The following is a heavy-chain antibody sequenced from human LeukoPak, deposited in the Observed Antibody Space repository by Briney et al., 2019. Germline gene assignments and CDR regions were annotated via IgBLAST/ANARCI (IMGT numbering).Heavy chain of an antibody. V-gene: IGHV4-59*12. Sequence: SETLSLTCTVSGDSISSYYWSWLRQPPGKGREGIGYIYYSGSTNYKPSLKSRVTISVDTSKNQFSLKLSSVTAADTAVYYCARGLRSWYFYLWGRGTLVTVSS. CDR3: ARGLRSWYFYL. CDR1: GDSISSYY. CDR2: IYYSGST. J-gene: IGHJ2*01.